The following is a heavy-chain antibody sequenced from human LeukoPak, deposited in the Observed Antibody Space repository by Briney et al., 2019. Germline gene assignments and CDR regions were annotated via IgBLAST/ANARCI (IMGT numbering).Heavy chain of an antibody. Sequence: ASVKVSCKASGYTFTGYYMHWVRQAPGQGLEWMGRINPNSGGTNYAQKFQGRVTMTRDTSISTAYMELSRLRSDDTAVYYCARGLYDSSGYSSDYWGQGTLVTVSS. CDR3: ARGLYDSSGYSSDY. J-gene: IGHJ4*02. D-gene: IGHD3-22*01. V-gene: IGHV1-2*06. CDR2: INPNSGGT. CDR1: GYTFTGYY.